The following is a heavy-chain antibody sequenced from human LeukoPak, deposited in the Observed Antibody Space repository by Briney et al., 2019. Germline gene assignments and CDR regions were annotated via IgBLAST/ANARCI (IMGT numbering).Heavy chain of an antibody. V-gene: IGHV4-4*07. D-gene: IGHD3-3*01. Sequence: SETLSLTCTVSGGSISSYYWSWIRQPAGKGLEWIGRIYTSGSTNYNPSLKSRVTMSVDTSKNQFSLKLSSVTAADTAVYYCARGVLEWLTPPPRYNWFDPWGQGTLVTVSS. J-gene: IGHJ5*02. CDR3: ARGVLEWLTPPPRYNWFDP. CDR1: GGSISSYY. CDR2: IYTSGST.